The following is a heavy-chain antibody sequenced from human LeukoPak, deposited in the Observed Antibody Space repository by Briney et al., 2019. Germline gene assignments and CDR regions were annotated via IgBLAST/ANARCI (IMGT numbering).Heavy chain of an antibody. Sequence: GGSLRLSCAASGFTFSSYSMNWVRQAPGKGLEWVSSISSSSSYIYYADSVKGRFTISRDNAKNSLYLQMNNLRAEDTAVYYCARSPRGSGSSTLLGVAFDIWGQGTMVTVSS. CDR2: ISSSSSYI. V-gene: IGHV3-21*01. CDR3: ARSPRGSGSSTLLGVAFDI. D-gene: IGHD3-10*01. J-gene: IGHJ3*02. CDR1: GFTFSSYS.